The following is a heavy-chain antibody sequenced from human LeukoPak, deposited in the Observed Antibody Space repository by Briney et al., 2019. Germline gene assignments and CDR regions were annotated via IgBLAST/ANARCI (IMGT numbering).Heavy chain of an antibody. D-gene: IGHD3-16*01. CDR1: GFSFSSYA. J-gene: IGHJ5*02. Sequence: PGRSLRLSCAASGFSFSSYAMHWVRQAPGKGLEWVTLISHDGSNKYFADSVKGRFTISRDNSKNTLYLQMNSLRAEDTAVYYCARSRAGGVTNWFDPWGQGTLVTVSS. V-gene: IGHV3-30-3*01. CDR2: ISHDGSNK. CDR3: ARSRAGGVTNWFDP.